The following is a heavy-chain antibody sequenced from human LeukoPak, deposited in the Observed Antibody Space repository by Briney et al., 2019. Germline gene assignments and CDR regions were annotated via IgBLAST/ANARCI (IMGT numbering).Heavy chain of an antibody. CDR1: GYTFTSYD. V-gene: IGHV1-8*01. Sequence: GASVKVSRKASGYTFTSYDINWVRQATGQGLEWMGWMNPNSGNTGYAQKFQGRVTMTRNTSISTAYMELSSLRSEDTAVYYCASRSVYGDYVSDYWGQGTLVTVSS. D-gene: IGHD4-17*01. CDR2: MNPNSGNT. J-gene: IGHJ4*02. CDR3: ASRSVYGDYVSDY.